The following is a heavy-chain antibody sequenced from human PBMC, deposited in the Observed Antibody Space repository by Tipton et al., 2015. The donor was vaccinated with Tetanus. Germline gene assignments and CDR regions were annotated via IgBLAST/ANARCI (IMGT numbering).Heavy chain of an antibody. CDR3: ARDQARGARGWNYFGY. D-gene: IGHD1-26*01. J-gene: IGHJ4*02. V-gene: IGHV4-31*03. CDR1: GGSISSGGYY. CDR2: IYYSGST. Sequence: GLVKPSQTLSLTCTVSGGSISSGGYYWSWIRQHPGKGLEWIGDIYYSGSTYYNPSLKSRVTISVDTSKSQFSLKLNSVTAADTAVYYCARDQARGARGWNYFGYWGQGTLVTVSS.